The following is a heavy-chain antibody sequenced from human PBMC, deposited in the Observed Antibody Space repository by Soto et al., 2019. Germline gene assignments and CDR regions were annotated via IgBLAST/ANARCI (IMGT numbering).Heavy chain of an antibody. D-gene: IGHD3-16*01. J-gene: IGHJ4*02. CDR2: IKSKTDGGTT. V-gene: IGHV3-15*01. Sequence: PGGSLRLSCAASGFTFSNAWMSWVRQAPGKGLEWVGRIKSKTDGGTTDYAAPVKGRFTISRDDSKNTLYLQMNSLKTEDTAVYYCTTGDFLARWGFDYWGQGTLVTVSS. CDR1: GFTFSNAW. CDR3: TTGDFLARWGFDY.